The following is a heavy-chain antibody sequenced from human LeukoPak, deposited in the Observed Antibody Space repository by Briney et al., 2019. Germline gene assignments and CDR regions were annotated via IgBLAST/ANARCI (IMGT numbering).Heavy chain of an antibody. Sequence: GGSLRLSCAASGFTFSSYAMSLVRRAPGKGLEWVSASSGSGGSTYYADSVKGRFTISRDNSKNTLYLQMNSLRAEDTAVYYCAKEVPATGFFLLPELDYWGQGTLVTVSS. D-gene: IGHD2-2*01. J-gene: IGHJ4*02. CDR1: GFTFSSYA. CDR3: AKEVPATGFFLLPELDY. V-gene: IGHV3-23*01. CDR2: SSGSGGST.